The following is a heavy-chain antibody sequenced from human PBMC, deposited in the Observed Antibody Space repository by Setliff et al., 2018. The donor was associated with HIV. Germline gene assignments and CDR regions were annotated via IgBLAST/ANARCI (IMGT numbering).Heavy chain of an antibody. CDR1: GYSFTSYW. V-gene: IGHV5-51*01. CDR2: IYPGDSDT. Sequence: GESLKISCKGSGYSFTSYWIGWVRQMPGKGLEWLGIIYPGDSDTKYSPSFQGQVTFSADTSISTAYLQMNSLRIEDTAIYYCVKGDNFWTGYSTYFEFDPWGQGTLVTVSS. D-gene: IGHD3-3*01. J-gene: IGHJ5*02. CDR3: VKGDNFWTGYSTYFEFDP.